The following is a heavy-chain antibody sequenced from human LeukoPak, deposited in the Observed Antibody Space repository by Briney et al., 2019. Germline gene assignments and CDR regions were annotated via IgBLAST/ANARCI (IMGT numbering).Heavy chain of an antibody. V-gene: IGHV1-2*02. CDR2: INPNSGGT. CDR1: GYTFTGYY. CDR3: ARFKVGATVTTKPFDY. Sequence: ASVKVSRKASGYTFTGYYMHWVRQAPGQGLEWMGWINPNSGGTNYAQKFQGRVTMTRDTSISTAYMELSRLRSDDTAVYYCARFKVGATVTTKPFDYWGQGTLVTVSS. D-gene: IGHD4-11*01. J-gene: IGHJ4*02.